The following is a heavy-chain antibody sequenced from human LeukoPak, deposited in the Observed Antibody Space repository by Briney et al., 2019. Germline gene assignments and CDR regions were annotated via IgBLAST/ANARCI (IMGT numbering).Heavy chain of an antibody. CDR3: TRDLGLMGARAPPGY. Sequence: GRSLRLSCTGSGFMIGDYAVTWVRQAPGKGLEWVSFIRRKAYGGTTEYAASVKGRFTMSRDDSKSIAYLQMNSLKIEDTAVYYCTRDLGLMGARAPPGYWGQGTLVTVSS. CDR1: GFMIGDYA. D-gene: IGHD1-26*01. V-gene: IGHV3-49*04. CDR2: IRRKAYGGTT. J-gene: IGHJ4*02.